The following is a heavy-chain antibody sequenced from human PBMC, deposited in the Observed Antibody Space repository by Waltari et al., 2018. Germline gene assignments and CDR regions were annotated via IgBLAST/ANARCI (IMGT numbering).Heavy chain of an antibody. CDR1: GFTFNSYI. CDR3: ARDSNKKYFQH. J-gene: IGHJ1*01. Sequence: EVQLVESGGGLVQHGGSRSPSCAAAGFTFNSYIMNWVRRAPGKGLEWVSYISSSSSTIYYADSVKGRFTISRDNAKNSLYLQMNSLRAEDTAVYYCARDSNKKYFQHWGQGTLVTVSS. V-gene: IGHV3-48*01. D-gene: IGHD4-4*01. CDR2: ISSSSSTI.